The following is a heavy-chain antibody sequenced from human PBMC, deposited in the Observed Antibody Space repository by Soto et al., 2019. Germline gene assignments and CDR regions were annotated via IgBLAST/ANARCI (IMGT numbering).Heavy chain of an antibody. CDR2: ISNDGSIT. CDR3: AKWSGFGDA. D-gene: IGHD3-10*01. V-gene: IGHV3-23*01. Sequence: GGSLRLSCAASGFSLGSNSMAWVRQAPGERLQWISGISNDGSITFYVDSVRGRFTISRDTSRNTLYLQMDSLRVEDTALYFCAKWSGFGDAWGQGTLVTVSS. CDR1: GFSLGSNS. J-gene: IGHJ5*02.